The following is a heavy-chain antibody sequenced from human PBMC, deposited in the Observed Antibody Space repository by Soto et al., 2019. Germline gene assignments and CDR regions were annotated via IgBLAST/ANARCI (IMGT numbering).Heavy chain of an antibody. CDR1: GYTFTGYY. CDR3: ARDATHPHYGMDV. Sequence: SGKVCFKASGYTFTGYYMHWVRQAPGQGLEWMGWINPNSGGTNYAQKFQGWVTMTRDTSISTAYMELSRLRSDDTAVYYCARDATHPHYGMDVWGQGTTVTVSS. J-gene: IGHJ6*02. V-gene: IGHV1-2*04. CDR2: INPNSGGT.